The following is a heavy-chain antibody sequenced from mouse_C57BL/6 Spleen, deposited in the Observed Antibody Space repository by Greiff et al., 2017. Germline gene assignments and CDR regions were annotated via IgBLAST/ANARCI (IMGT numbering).Heavy chain of an antibody. CDR3: ARGDCGSTEYFDY. Sequence: QVHVKQSGAELVKPGASVKLSCKASGYTFTSYWMHWVKQRPGRGLEWIGRIDPNSGGTKYNEKFKSKATLTVDKPSSTAYMQLSSLTSEDSAVYYCARGDCGSTEYFDYWGQGTTLTVSS. V-gene: IGHV1-72*01. J-gene: IGHJ2*01. D-gene: IGHD1-1*01. CDR1: GYTFTSYW. CDR2: IDPNSGGT.